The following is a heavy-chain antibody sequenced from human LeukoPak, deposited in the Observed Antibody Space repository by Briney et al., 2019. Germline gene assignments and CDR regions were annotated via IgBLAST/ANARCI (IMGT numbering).Heavy chain of an antibody. V-gene: IGHV4-38-2*02. CDR3: ARETVLRLARPFDY. Sequence: SETLSLTCTVTGYSISSGYYWGWIRQPPGKGLESIGNINHSGNTYYNPSLKTRVTISVDTSKNQFSLKLNSVTAADTAVYYCARETVLRLARPFDYWGQGALVTVSS. D-gene: IGHD2/OR15-2a*01. CDR2: INHSGNT. CDR1: GYSISSGYY. J-gene: IGHJ4*02.